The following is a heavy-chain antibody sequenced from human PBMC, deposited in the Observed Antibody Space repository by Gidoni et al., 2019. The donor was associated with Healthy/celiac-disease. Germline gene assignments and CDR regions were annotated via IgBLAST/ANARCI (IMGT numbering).Heavy chain of an antibody. V-gene: IGHV3-9*01. CDR1: GFTFDDYA. J-gene: IGHJ4*02. D-gene: IGHD3-10*01. CDR2: ISCNSGSI. Sequence: EVQLVESGGGLVQPGRSLRLSCAASGFTFDDYAMHGVRQAPGKGLVWVSGISCNSGSIGYADAVKGRFTISRDNAKNSLDLQMNSLRAEDTALYYCAKDINFRGVMEYYFDYWGQGTLVTVSS. CDR3: AKDINFRGVMEYYFDY.